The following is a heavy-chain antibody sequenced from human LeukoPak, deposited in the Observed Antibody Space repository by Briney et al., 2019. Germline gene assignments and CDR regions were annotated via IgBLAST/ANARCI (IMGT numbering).Heavy chain of an antibody. J-gene: IGHJ5*02. CDR1: GLTFDDYA. D-gene: IGHD5-12*01. CDR3: ARDDTGYGLFDP. CDR2: ITWNSGNI. Sequence: GGSLRLSCSASGLTFDDYAMYWVRQAPGKGLEWVSGITWNSGNIGYADSVKGRFTISRDNSMHTLYLQMNSLRPEDTAVYYCARDDTGYGLFDPWGQGTLVTVSS. V-gene: IGHV3-9*01.